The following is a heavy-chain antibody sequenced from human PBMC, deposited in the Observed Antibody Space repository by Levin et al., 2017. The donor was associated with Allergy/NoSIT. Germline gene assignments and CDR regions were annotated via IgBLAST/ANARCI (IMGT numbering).Heavy chain of an antibody. CDR1: GFTFSSFY. J-gene: IGHJ6*02. D-gene: IGHD3-22*01. CDR2: INQGGSER. V-gene: IGHV3-7*01. CDR3: AREEGWGYYYGMDV. Sequence: GESLKISCAASGFTFSSFYMSWVRQAPGKGLEWVANINQGGSERYYVDSVKGRFTISRDNAKSSLYLQMNSPRAEDSAVYYCAREEGWGYYYGMDVWGPGTTVTVSS.